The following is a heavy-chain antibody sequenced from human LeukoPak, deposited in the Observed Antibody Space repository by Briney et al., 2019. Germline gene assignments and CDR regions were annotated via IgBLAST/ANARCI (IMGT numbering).Heavy chain of an antibody. CDR3: ARLYGNSYDYPPDY. J-gene: IGHJ4*02. CDR1: GFTFSSYW. Sequence: GGSLRLSCATSGFTFSSYWMTWVRQAPGKGLEWVANIKQDGSQKFFVDAVKGRFTISRDNAKNSLFLQMDRLRAEDTAVYYCARLYGNSYDYPPDYWGQGTLVTVSS. D-gene: IGHD3-16*01. V-gene: IGHV3-7*01. CDR2: IKQDGSQK.